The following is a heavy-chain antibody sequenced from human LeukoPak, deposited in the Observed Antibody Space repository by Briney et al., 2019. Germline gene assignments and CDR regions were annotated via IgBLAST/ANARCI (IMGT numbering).Heavy chain of an antibody. CDR3: ARGFFVQLEPYYFDY. Sequence: SETLSLTCTVSGGSISSHYWSWIRQPPGKGLEWIGYIYYSGSTNYNPSLKSRVTISVDTSKNQFSLQLNSVTPEDTAVYYCARGFFVQLEPYYFDYWGQGTLVTVSS. J-gene: IGHJ4*02. D-gene: IGHD1-1*01. V-gene: IGHV4-59*11. CDR1: GGSISSHY. CDR2: IYYSGST.